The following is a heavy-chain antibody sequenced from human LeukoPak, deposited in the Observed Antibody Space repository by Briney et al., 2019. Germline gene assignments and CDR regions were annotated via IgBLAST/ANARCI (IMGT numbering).Heavy chain of an antibody. Sequence: GGSLRLSCAASGFTFSSYSMNWVRQAPGKGLEWVSAISGSGGSTYYADSVKGRFTISRDNSKNTLYLQMNSLRAEDTAVYYCAKDLPDSSSWYRGYYFDYWGQGTLVTVSS. V-gene: IGHV3-23*01. J-gene: IGHJ4*02. CDR2: ISGSGGST. D-gene: IGHD6-13*01. CDR1: GFTFSSYS. CDR3: AKDLPDSSSWYRGYYFDY.